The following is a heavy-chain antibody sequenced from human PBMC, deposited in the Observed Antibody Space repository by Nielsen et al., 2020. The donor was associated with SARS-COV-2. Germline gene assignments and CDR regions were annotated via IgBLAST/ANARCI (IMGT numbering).Heavy chain of an antibody. D-gene: IGHD5-18*01. CDR2: ISAYNGNT. J-gene: IGHJ4*02. CDR1: GYTLTSYG. V-gene: IGHV1-18*01. CDR3: ARVDTAMDIADY. Sequence: ASVKVSCKASGYTLTSYGISWVRQAPGQGLEWMGWISAYNGNTNYAQKLQGRVTMTTDTSTSTAYMELRSLRSDDTAVYYCARVDTAMDIADYWGQGTLVTVSS.